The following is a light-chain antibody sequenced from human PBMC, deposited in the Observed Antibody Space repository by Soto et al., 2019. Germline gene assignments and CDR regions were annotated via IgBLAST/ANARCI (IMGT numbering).Light chain of an antibody. Sequence: EIVLTQSPATLSLSPGERATLSCRASQSVSSYLAWYQQKPGQAPRLLIYDASNRATGIPARFSGSGSGTDFTLTISSLEPEDFVVYFCQQYGTSPPTFGPGTKVDIK. CDR3: QQYGTSPPT. CDR1: QSVSSY. V-gene: IGKV3-11*01. J-gene: IGKJ3*01. CDR2: DAS.